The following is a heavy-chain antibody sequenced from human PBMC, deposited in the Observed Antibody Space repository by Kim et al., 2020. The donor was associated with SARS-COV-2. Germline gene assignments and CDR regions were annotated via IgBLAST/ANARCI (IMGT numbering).Heavy chain of an antibody. CDR2: IYYSGST. Sequence: SETLSLTCTVSGGSISSGGYYWSWIRQHPGKGLEWIGYIYYSGSTYYNPSLKSRVTISVDTSKNQFSLKLSSVTAADTAVYYCARGPDPTPHLDYWGQGTLVTVSS. J-gene: IGHJ4*02. CDR1: GGSISSGGYY. V-gene: IGHV4-31*03. CDR3: ARGPDPTPHLDY.